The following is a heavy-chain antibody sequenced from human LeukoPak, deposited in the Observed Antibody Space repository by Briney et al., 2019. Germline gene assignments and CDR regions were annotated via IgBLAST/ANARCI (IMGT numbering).Heavy chain of an antibody. CDR1: GFTFSSYS. J-gene: IGHJ4*02. CDR3: ARESYGYFDY. Sequence: GGSLRLSCAASGFTFSSYSVNWVRQAPGKGLEWVSSISSCSSYIYYADSVKGRFTISRDNAKNSLYLQMNSLRAEDTAVYYCARESYGYFDYWGQGTLVTVSS. CDR2: ISSCSSYI. V-gene: IGHV3-21*01. D-gene: IGHD5-18*01.